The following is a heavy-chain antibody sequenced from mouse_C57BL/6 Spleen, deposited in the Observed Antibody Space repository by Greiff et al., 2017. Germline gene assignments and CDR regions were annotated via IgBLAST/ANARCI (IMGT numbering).Heavy chain of an antibody. CDR3: AGGSYY. J-gene: IGHJ2*01. V-gene: IGHV1-26*01. CDR1: GYTFTDYY. Sequence: EVQLQQSGPELVKPGASVKISCKASGYTFTDYYMNWVKQSHGKSLEWIGDINPNNGGTSYNQKFKGKATLTVDKSSSTAYMELRSLTSEDSAVYYCAGGSYYWGQGTTLTVSS. CDR2: INPNNGGT.